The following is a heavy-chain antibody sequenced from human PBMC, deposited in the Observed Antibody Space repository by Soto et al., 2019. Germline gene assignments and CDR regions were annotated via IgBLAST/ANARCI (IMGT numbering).Heavy chain of an antibody. V-gene: IGHV5-10-1*01. J-gene: IGHJ3*02. CDR1: GYSFTSYW. D-gene: IGHD3-10*02. CDR3: ARGGLGSGSYYNQSLAFDI. Sequence: GESLKISCKGSGYSFTSYWISWVRQMPGKGLEWMGRIDPSDSYTNYSPSFQGHVTISADKSISTAYLQWSSLKASDTAMYYCARGGLGSGSYYNQSLAFDIWGQGTMVTVSS. CDR2: IDPSDSYT.